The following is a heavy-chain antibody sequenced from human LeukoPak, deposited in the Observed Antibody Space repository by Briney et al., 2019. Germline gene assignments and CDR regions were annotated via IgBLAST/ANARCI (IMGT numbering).Heavy chain of an antibody. CDR3: AREGTGTRDFDY. J-gene: IGHJ4*02. CDR1: GFTFSGSA. D-gene: IGHD1-14*01. CDR2: IRSKAHSYAT. Sequence: GGSLRLSCAASGFTFSGSAMHWVRQASGKGLEWVGRIRSKAHSYATAYAASVKGMSTISRDDSKNTAYLQMNSLKTEDTAVYYCAREGTGTRDFDYWGQGTLVTVSS. V-gene: IGHV3-73*01.